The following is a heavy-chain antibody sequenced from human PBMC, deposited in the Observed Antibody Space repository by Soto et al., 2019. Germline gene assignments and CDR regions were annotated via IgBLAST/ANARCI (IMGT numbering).Heavy chain of an antibody. CDR1: GYTFTGYY. CDR3: ARGGIVATIPIYYYYGMDV. J-gene: IGHJ6*02. V-gene: IGHV1-2*04. CDR2: INPNSGGT. D-gene: IGHD5-12*01. Sequence: QVQLVQSGAEVKKPGASVKVSCKASGYTFTGYYMHWLRQAPGQGLEWMGWINPNSGGTNYAQKFQGWVTMTRDTSISTAYMELSRLRSDDTAVYYCARGGIVATIPIYYYYGMDVWGQGTTVTVSS.